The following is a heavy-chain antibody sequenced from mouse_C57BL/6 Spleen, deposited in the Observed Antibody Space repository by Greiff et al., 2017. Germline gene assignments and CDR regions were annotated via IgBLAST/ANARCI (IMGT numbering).Heavy chain of an antibody. Sequence: QVQLQQSGAELVRPGASVTLSCKASGYTFTDYEMHWVKQTPVHGLEWIGAIDPETGGTAYNQKFKGKAILTADKSSSTAYMELRSLTSEDSAVYYSTRREYYGSSLLDYWGQGTTLTVSS. J-gene: IGHJ2*01. CDR1: GYTFTDYE. CDR2: IDPETGGT. D-gene: IGHD1-1*01. V-gene: IGHV1-15*01. CDR3: TRREYYGSSLLDY.